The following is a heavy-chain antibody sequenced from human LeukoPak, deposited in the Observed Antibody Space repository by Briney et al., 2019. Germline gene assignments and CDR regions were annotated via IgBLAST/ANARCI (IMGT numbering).Heavy chain of an antibody. D-gene: IGHD3-22*01. CDR2: IYYSGST. J-gene: IGHJ4*02. V-gene: IGHV4-39*07. CDR1: GGSISSSSYY. CDR3: ASPGPGHYYDSSGYILDY. Sequence: SETLSLTCTVSGGSISSSSYYWGWIRQPPGKGLEWIGSIYYSGSTYYNPSLKSRVTISVDTSKNQFSLKLSSVTAADTAVYYCASPGPGHYYDSSGYILDYWGQGTLVTVSS.